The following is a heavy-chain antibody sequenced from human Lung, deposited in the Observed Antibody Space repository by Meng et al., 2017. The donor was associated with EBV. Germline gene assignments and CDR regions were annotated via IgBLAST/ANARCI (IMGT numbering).Heavy chain of an antibody. CDR3: TTLYGDSIS. J-gene: IGHJ4*02. D-gene: IGHD4-17*01. V-gene: IGHV4-4*03. CDR1: GGSSWNDQG. Sequence: QVERLVSAPGPVTPPGTLSRTCDVVGGSSWNDQGWSWVRQAQGKGLEWIGEIYHRGITNYNPPVKSRVSMQVDKSQNHFSLRLSAVTAADTAVYYCTTLYGDSISWGQGTLVTVSS. CDR2: IYHRGIT.